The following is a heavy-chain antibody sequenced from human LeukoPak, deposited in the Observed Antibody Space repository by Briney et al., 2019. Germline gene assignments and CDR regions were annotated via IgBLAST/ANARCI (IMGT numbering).Heavy chain of an antibody. D-gene: IGHD6-13*01. CDR2: ISSSSSYI. J-gene: IGHJ4*02. CDR3: ARDAGGQLVLYYFDY. Sequence: GGSLRLSCAASGFTFSSYSMNWVRQAPGKGLEWVSSISSSSSYIYYADSVKGRFTISRDNAKNSLYLQMNSLRAEDTAVYYCARDAGGQLVLYYFDYWGQGTLVTVSS. V-gene: IGHV3-21*01. CDR1: GFTFSSYS.